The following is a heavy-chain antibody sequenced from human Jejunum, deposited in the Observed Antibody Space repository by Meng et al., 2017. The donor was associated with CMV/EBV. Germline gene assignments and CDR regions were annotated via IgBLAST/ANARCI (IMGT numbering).Heavy chain of an antibody. Sequence: SGFPFSSFAMTWVRQAPGKGLEWVSTIRGSDDKTYYSDSVRGRFTISRDNSKNTLYLQMNSLRAEDTAVYYCAKSLVDTTMDLDYWGQGMRVTVSS. D-gene: IGHD5-18*01. CDR2: IRGSDDKT. CDR3: AKSLVDTTMDLDY. V-gene: IGHV3-23*01. CDR1: GFPFSSFA. J-gene: IGHJ4*02.